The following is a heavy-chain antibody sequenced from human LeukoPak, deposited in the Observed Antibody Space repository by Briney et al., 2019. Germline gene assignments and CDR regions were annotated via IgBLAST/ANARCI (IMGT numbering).Heavy chain of an antibody. CDR1: GFTFSSYA. J-gene: IGHJ3*02. CDR2: ISGSGGST. D-gene: IGHD6-13*01. Sequence: PGGSLRLSCAASGFTFSSYAMSWVRQAPGKGLEWVSAISGSGGSTYYADSVKGRFTISRDNSKNMLYLQMNSLRAEDTAVYYCAKALGAIAAAGDDAFAIWGQGTMVTVSS. CDR3: AKALGAIAAAGDDAFAI. V-gene: IGHV3-23*01.